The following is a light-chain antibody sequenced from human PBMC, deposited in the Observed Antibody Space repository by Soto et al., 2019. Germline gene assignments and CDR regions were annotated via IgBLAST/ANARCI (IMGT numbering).Light chain of an antibody. J-gene: IGKJ1*01. Sequence: EIVLTQSPGTLSLSPGERATLSCRASQSVSSRFLAWYQQKPGQAPRVLLYGASTRATGIPDRFSGSGSGTDFTLTISRLEPEDFAVSFCQPYERSRTFGQGTKVEMK. CDR3: QPYERSRT. CDR1: QSVSSRF. V-gene: IGKV3-20*01. CDR2: GAS.